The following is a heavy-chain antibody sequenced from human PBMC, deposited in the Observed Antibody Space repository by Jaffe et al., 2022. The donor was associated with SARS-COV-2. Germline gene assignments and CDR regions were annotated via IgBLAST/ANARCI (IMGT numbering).Heavy chain of an antibody. CDR3: ARKGRGYCSSTSCVSWFDP. CDR1: GYSISSGYY. V-gene: IGHV4-38-2*02. D-gene: IGHD2-2*01. CDR2: IYHSGST. Sequence: QVQLQESGPGLVKPSETLSLTCTVSGYSISSGYYWGWIRQPPGKGLEWIGSIYHSGSTYYNPSLKSRVTISVDTSKNQFSLKLSSVTAADTAVYYCARKGRGYCSSTSCVSWFDPWGQGTLVTVSS. J-gene: IGHJ5*02.